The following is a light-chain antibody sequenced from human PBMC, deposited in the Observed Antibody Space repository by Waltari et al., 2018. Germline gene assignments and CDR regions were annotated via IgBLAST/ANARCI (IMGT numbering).Light chain of an antibody. Sequence: SYELTQPPSVSVSPGQTARITCSGEALPKKNAYWYQPKPGQAPVLVIYEDSKRPSGIPERFSGSNSGTMATLTISGAQVEDEADYYCYSADSSGNHRVFGGGTKLTIL. CDR2: EDS. CDR3: YSADSSGNHRV. V-gene: IGLV3-10*01. CDR1: ALPKKN. J-gene: IGLJ3*02.